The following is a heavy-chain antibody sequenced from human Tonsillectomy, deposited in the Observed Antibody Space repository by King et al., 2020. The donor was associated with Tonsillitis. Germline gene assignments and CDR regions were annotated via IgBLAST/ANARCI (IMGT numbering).Heavy chain of an antibody. Sequence: VQLQESGPGLVKPSETLSLTCTVSGGSISSDYWCWIRQPPGRGLEWIGYIFYSGSTNYNPSLKSRVTISLDTSNNQFSLKLSSVTAADTAVYYCARGHSSSWFVFDYWGQGTLVTVSS. J-gene: IGHJ4*02. CDR2: IFYSGST. D-gene: IGHD6-13*01. V-gene: IGHV4-59*12. CDR3: ARGHSSSWFVFDY. CDR1: GGSISSDY.